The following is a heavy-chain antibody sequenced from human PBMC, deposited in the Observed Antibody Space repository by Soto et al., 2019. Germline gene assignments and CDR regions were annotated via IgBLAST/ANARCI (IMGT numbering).Heavy chain of an antibody. CDR2: IYYSVST. J-gene: IGHJ2*01. V-gene: IGHV4-31*03. CDR1: GGSISSGGYY. Sequence: QVQLQESGPGLVKPSQTLSLTCTVSGGSISSGGYYWSWIRHHPGKGLEWSGYIYYSVSTYYNPSLKSRVTISVDTSKNQFSLKLSSVTAADTAVYYCARDGGTLWYFDLWGRGTLVTVSS. D-gene: IGHD3-16*01. CDR3: ARDGGTLWYFDL.